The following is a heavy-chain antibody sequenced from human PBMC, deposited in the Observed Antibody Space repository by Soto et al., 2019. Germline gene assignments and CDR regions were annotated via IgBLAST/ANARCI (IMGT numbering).Heavy chain of an antibody. D-gene: IGHD3-3*01. CDR3: ARGNLPYYDFWSGSYGMDV. V-gene: IGHV1-8*01. J-gene: IGHJ6*02. Sequence: QVQLVQSGAEVKKPGASVKVSCKASGYTFTSYDINWVRQATGQGLEWMGWMNPNSGNTGYAQKFQGSVTMTRNTSISTAYMELGSLRSEDTAVYYCARGNLPYYDFWSGSYGMDVWGQGTTVTVSS. CDR1: GYTFTSYD. CDR2: MNPNSGNT.